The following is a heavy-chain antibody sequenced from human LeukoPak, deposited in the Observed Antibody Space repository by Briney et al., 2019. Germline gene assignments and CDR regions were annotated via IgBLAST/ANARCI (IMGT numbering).Heavy chain of an antibody. Sequence: GGSLRLSCVASGFTFSSYAMSWVRQAPGKGLEWVSAISGSGGSTYYADSVKGRFTISRDNSKNTLYLQMNSLRAEDTAMYYCARDGGNYPSGYFDYWGQGTLVTVSS. J-gene: IGHJ4*02. V-gene: IGHV3-23*01. CDR1: GFTFSSYA. CDR2: ISGSGGST. CDR3: ARDGGNYPSGYFDY. D-gene: IGHD1-26*01.